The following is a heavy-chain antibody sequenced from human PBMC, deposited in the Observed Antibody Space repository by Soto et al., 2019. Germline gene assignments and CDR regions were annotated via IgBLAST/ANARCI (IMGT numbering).Heavy chain of an antibody. V-gene: IGHV3-23*01. CDR2: ISGSGGST. J-gene: IGHJ3*02. D-gene: IGHD4-4*01. Sequence: EVQLLESGGGLVQPGGSLRLSCAASGFTFSSYAMSWVRQAPGKGLEWVSAISGSGGSTYYADSVKGRFTISRDNSKNTLYLQMNSLRAEDTAVYYCAKGVGRDDYSHDAFDIWGQGTMVTVSS. CDR1: GFTFSSYA. CDR3: AKGVGRDDYSHDAFDI.